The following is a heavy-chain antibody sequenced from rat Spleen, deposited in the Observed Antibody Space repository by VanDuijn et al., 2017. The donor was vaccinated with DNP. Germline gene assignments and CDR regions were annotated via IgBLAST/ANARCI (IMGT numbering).Heavy chain of an antibody. CDR1: GYSITSSYR. J-gene: IGHJ2*01. V-gene: IGHV3-3*01. Sequence: EVQLQESGPGLVRPSQSLSLTCSVTGYSITSSYRWNWIRKFPGHKLEWMGYINSAGSIEYNPSLKGRISITSDTSKNQFFLQVNSVTTDDTATYYCTRGDILLSFDYWGQGVMVTVSS. CDR2: INSAGSI. D-gene: IGHD2-3*01. CDR3: TRGDILLSFDY.